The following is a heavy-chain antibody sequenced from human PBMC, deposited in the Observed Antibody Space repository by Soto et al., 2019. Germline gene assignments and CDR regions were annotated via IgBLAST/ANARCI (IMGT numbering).Heavy chain of an antibody. CDR3: VGVSLAGS. CDR1: GFHFSAYW. Sequence: EVQLVDSGGGLVQPGGSLRLSCVASGFHFSAYWMSWVRQAPGKGLEWVANIKEDGSDKYYVDSVKGRFTISRDNAKNSLYLQMNSLRAEDTAVYYCVGVSLAGSWGQGTLVTCSS. CDR2: IKEDGSDK. V-gene: IGHV3-7*01. J-gene: IGHJ4*02. D-gene: IGHD6-19*01.